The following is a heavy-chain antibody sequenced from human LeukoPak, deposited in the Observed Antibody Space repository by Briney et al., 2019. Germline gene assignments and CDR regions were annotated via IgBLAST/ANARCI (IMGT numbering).Heavy chain of an antibody. J-gene: IGHJ4*02. CDR3: ARGGFLEWTHDY. CDR2: VYTSGIT. D-gene: IGHD3-3*01. V-gene: IGHV4-61*02. Sequence: PSQALSLTCTVSGGSISSGSYYRSWIRQPAGKGLEWIGRVYTSGITNYNPSLKSRVTISVDTSKNQFSLKLSSVTAADTAVYYCARGGFLEWTHDYWGQGTLVTVSS. CDR1: GGSISSGSYY.